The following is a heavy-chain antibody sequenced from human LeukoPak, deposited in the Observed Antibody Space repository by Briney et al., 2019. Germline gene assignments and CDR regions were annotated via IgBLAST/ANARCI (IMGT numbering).Heavy chain of an antibody. Sequence: SVNVSCKTSGGSFSNYIITWVRQAPGQGLEWMGGIVPLFATPHYAQKYQGRLTIITDEPTSTAYMELSSLTSEDTAVYYCASRNDILTGYYPNSWGQGTLVVVSS. CDR1: GGSFSNYI. CDR3: ASRNDILTGYYPNS. D-gene: IGHD3-9*01. CDR2: IVPLFATP. V-gene: IGHV1-69*05. J-gene: IGHJ4*02.